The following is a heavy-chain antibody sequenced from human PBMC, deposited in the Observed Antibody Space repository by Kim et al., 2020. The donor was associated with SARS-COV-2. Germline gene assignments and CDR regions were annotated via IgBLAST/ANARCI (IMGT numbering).Heavy chain of an antibody. J-gene: IGHJ4*02. CDR3: ARGRTSPIELFDY. CDR2: INTNTGNP. D-gene: IGHD1-7*01. Sequence: ASVKVSCKASGYPFSSSTLNWVRQAPGQGPEWMGWINTNTGNPTYVQGFPGRYVFSLDTSVSTAYLQISSLKAEDTAVYYCARGRTSPIELFDYWGQGTL. CDR1: GYPFSSST. V-gene: IGHV7-4-1*02.